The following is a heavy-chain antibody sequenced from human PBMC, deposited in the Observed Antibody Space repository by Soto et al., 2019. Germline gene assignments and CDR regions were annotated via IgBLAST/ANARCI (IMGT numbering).Heavy chain of an antibody. V-gene: IGHV6-1*01. Sequence: PSETLSLTCTISGDSLSSNSATWNWIRHSPSRGLEWLGRTSYMSKWYNDYAVSVKSRLTITPDTSKNQFSLLLNSVTPEDTAVYYCARDVYWFDPWGQGTLVTVSS. J-gene: IGHJ5*02. CDR3: ARDVYWFDP. CDR1: GDSLSSNSAT. CDR2: TSYMSKWYN.